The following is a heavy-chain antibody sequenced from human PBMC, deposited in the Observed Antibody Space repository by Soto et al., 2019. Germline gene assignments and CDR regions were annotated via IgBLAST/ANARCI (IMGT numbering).Heavy chain of an antibody. CDR1: GFTFSSYA. CDR3: ARGGCSGGSCYSDN. Sequence: GSLRLSCAASGFTFSSYAMHWVRQAPGKGLEWVAVISYDGSNKYYADSVKGRFTISRDNSKNTLYLQMNSLRAEDTAVYYCARGGCSGGSCYSDNWGQGTLVTVSS. V-gene: IGHV3-30-3*01. CDR2: ISYDGSNK. J-gene: IGHJ4*02. D-gene: IGHD2-15*01.